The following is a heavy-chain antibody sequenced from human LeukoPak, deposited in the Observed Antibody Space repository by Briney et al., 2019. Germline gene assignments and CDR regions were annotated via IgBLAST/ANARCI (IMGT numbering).Heavy chain of an antibody. CDR3: ATPGY. D-gene: IGHD4-23*01. J-gene: IGHJ4*02. CDR2: ISTSGGST. Sequence: GGSLRLSCAASGFTFSSYAMNWVRQAPGKGLEWVSTISTSGGSTYYADSVKGRFAISRDNSKNTLFLQMNSLRAEDTALYYCATPGYWGQGTLVTVSS. CDR1: GFTFSSYA. V-gene: IGHV3-23*01.